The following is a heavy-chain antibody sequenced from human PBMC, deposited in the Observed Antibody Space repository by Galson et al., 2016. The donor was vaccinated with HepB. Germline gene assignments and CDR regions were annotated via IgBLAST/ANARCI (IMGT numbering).Heavy chain of an antibody. D-gene: IGHD4-17*01. CDR2: ISISGDNT. V-gene: IGHV3-23*01. CDR3: ARVSLTTVTTIVFYFDY. Sequence: SLRLSCAASGFTFSNYAMSWVRQAPGKGLEWVSAISISGDNTHYADSAKGRFTISRDNSRKMVYLEMNSLRAVDTALYYCARVSLTTVTTIVFYFDYWGQGTLITVSS. CDR1: GFTFSNYA. J-gene: IGHJ4*02.